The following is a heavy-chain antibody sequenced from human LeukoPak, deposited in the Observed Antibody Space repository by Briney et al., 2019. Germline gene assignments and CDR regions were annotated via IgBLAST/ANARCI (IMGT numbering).Heavy chain of an antibody. D-gene: IGHD1-7*01. CDR2: IYPGDSDT. V-gene: IGHV5-51*01. J-gene: IGHJ4*02. CDR3: ATNTRNYLLFDA. CDR1: GYSFTSYW. Sequence: PGESLKISCKGSGYSFTSYWISWVRQMPGKGLEWMGIIYPGDSDTRYSPSFQGQVTISADNSINTAYLQWSSLKASDTAMYYCATNTRNYLLFDAWGQGTLVTVSS.